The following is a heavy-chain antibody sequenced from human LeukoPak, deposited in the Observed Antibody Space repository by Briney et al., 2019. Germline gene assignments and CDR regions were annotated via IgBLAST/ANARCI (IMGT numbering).Heavy chain of an antibody. CDR1: GFIFSGYG. CDR3: AKDRIVISFGDVSKH. J-gene: IGHJ1*01. Sequence: GESLRLSCAASGFIFSGYGMHWVRPAPGKGLEWVALISHDERNKHYVDSVKGQFTISRDNSKNTLYLQINSLRAEDTAIYYCAKDRIVISFGDVSKHWGQGTLVTVSS. V-gene: IGHV3-30*18. D-gene: IGHD3-10*01. CDR2: ISHDERNK.